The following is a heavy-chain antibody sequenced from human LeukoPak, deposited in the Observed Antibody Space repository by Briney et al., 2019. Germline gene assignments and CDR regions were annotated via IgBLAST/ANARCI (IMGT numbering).Heavy chain of an antibody. Sequence: GGSLRLSCAASGFTFNTYTMNWVRQAPGKGLEWVAVISYDGTNKYYADSVKGRFTISRDTSKNTVYLQMNTLRAEDTAVYYCANSNYDDYYYYYYMDVWGKGTTVTVSS. CDR1: GFTFNTYT. CDR3: ANSNYDDYYYYYYMDV. D-gene: IGHD4-11*01. J-gene: IGHJ6*03. V-gene: IGHV3-30*18. CDR2: ISYDGTNK.